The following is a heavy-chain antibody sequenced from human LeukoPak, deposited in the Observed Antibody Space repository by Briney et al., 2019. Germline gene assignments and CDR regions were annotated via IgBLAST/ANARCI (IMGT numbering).Heavy chain of an antibody. CDR2: IYHSGST. CDR1: GGSISSSNW. CDR3: ARGADCSSTSCNEAFDY. J-gene: IGHJ4*02. V-gene: IGHV4-4*02. D-gene: IGHD2-2*01. Sequence: SGTLSLTCAVSGGSISSSNWWSWVRQPPGKGLEWIGEIYHSGSTNYNPSLKGRVTISVDKSKNQFSLKLSSVTAADTAVYYCARGADCSSTSCNEAFDYWGQGTLVTVSS.